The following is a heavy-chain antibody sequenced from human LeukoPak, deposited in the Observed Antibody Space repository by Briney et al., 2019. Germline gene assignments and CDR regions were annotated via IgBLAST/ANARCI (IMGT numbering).Heavy chain of an antibody. Sequence: SETLSLTCTVSGGSISSSSYYWGWIRQPPGKGLEWIGSIYYSGSTYYNPSLKSRVTISVDASKNQFSLKLSSVTAADTAVYYCASQVTHIVVVTAITRFDPWGQGTLVTVSS. J-gene: IGHJ5*02. CDR3: ASQVTHIVVVTAITRFDP. V-gene: IGHV4-39*01. D-gene: IGHD2-21*02. CDR2: IYYSGST. CDR1: GGSISSSSYY.